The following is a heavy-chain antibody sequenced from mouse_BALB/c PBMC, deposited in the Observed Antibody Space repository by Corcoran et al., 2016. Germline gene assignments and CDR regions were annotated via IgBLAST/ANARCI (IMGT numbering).Heavy chain of an antibody. J-gene: IGHJ2*01. CDR1: GYTFTSYV. D-gene: IGHD2-2*01. CDR3: ASEVPGGYPFAY. V-gene: IGHV1S136*01. Sequence: EVQLQQSGPELVKPGASVKMSCKASGYTFTSYVMHWVKQKPGQGLEWIGYIYPYNDDTKYNEECKGNATLTSDKASSTAYMELRSLTSEDSAVYYCASEVPGGYPFAYWGQGTTLTVSS. CDR2: IYPYNDDT.